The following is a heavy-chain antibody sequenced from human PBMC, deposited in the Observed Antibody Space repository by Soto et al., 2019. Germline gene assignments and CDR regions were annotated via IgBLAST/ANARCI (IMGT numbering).Heavy chain of an antibody. CDR2: IYYSGST. J-gene: IGHJ2*01. V-gene: IGHV4-39*01. Sequence: QLQLQESGPGLVKPSETLSLTCTVSGGSISSSSYYWGWIRQPPGKGLEWIGSIYYSGSTYYNPSLKSRVTISVDTSKNQFSLKLSSVTAADTAVYYCARLGRGGTQWLVRWYFDLWGRGTLVTVSS. CDR3: ARLGRGGTQWLVRWYFDL. CDR1: GGSISSSSYY. D-gene: IGHD6-19*01.